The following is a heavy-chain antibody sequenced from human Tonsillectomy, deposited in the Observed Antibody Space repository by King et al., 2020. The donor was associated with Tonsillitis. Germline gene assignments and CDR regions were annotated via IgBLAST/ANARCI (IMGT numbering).Heavy chain of an antibody. J-gene: IGHJ4*02. CDR2: ITRDSRDI. CDR1: GFSFNSYS. Sequence: VQLVESGGDLVKPGGSLRLSCAASGFSFNSYSMNWVRQAPGKGLEWVSSITRDSRDIFYADSVKGRFAISRDNAKNSLYLQMNSLRAEDTAIYYCARSGEYCSLTVCHNYFDYWGQGAVVTVAS. D-gene: IGHD1-14*01. CDR3: ARSGEYCSLTVCHNYFDY. V-gene: IGHV3-21*04.